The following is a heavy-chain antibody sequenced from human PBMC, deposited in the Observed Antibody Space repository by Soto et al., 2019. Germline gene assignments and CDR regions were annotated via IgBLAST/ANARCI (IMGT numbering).Heavy chain of an antibody. CDR1: GGSFSGYY. D-gene: IGHD6-19*01. J-gene: IGHJ4*02. V-gene: IGHV4-34*01. Sequence: QVQLQQWGAGLLKPSETLSLTCAVYGGSFSGYYWSWIRQPPGKGLEWIGEINHSGSTNYTPSLKSRVTISVDTSKNQFSLKLSSVTAADTAVYYCASGYSSGWYTLPADYWGQGTLVTVSS. CDR3: ASGYSSGWYTLPADY. CDR2: INHSGST.